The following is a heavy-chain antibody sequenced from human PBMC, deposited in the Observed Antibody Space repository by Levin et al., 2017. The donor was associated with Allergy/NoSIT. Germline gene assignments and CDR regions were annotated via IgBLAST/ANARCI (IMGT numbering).Heavy chain of an antibody. CDR2: INHVGNT. D-gene: IGHD3-16*01. CDR3: ARGSEYKSTFGGLTRSRPKSFDY. CDR1: GGSLSNYY. J-gene: IGHJ4*02. Sequence: SETLSLTCAVYGGSLSNYYWSWIRQAPGKGLEWIGEINHVGNTNYSPSLKSRVTISLDTSKNQFSLKLSSLTAADTAVYYCARGSEYKSTFGGLTRSRPKSFDYWGQGTLVTVSS. V-gene: IGHV4-34*01.